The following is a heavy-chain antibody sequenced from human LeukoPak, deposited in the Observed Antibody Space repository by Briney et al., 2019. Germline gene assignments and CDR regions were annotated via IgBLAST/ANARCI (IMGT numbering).Heavy chain of an antibody. CDR3: ARGSSSLDAFDI. CDR1: GYSFTGYY. CDR2: INPNSGGT. V-gene: IGHV1-2*02. D-gene: IGHD6-13*01. J-gene: IGHJ3*02. Sequence: SVTVTFKGSGYSFTGYYMHWLGQAPGQGLDWMGWINPNSGGTNYAQKFQGRITKTRDTSISTAYMELSRLRSDDTAVYYCARGSSSLDAFDIWGQGTMVTVSS.